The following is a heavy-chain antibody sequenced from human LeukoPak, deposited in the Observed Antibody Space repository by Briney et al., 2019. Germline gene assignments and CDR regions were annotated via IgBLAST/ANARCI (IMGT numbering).Heavy chain of an antibody. V-gene: IGHV3-13*01. CDR3: AKRVYDSSGYYWDY. CDR1: GFTFSSYD. D-gene: IGHD3-22*01. CDR2: IGTAGDT. J-gene: IGHJ4*02. Sequence: GGSLRLSCAASGFTFSSYDMHWVRQATGKGLEWVSAIGTAGDTYYPDSVKGRFTISRDNSKNTLYLQMNSLRAEDTAVYYCAKRVYDSSGYYWDYWGQGTLVTVSS.